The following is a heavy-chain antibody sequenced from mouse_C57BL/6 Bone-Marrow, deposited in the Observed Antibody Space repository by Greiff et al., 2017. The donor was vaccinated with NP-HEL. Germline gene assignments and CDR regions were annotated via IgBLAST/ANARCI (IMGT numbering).Heavy chain of an antibody. CDR2: INPYNGGT. Sequence: VQLQQSGPVLVKPGASVKMSCKASGYTFTDYYMNWVKQSHGKSLEWIGVINPYNGGTSYNQKFKGKATLTVDKSSSTAYMELNSLTSEDSAVYYCARRAIYYGNYVDYWGQGTTLTVSS. J-gene: IGHJ2*01. D-gene: IGHD2-1*01. V-gene: IGHV1-19*01. CDR1: GYTFTDYY. CDR3: ARRAIYYGNYVDY.